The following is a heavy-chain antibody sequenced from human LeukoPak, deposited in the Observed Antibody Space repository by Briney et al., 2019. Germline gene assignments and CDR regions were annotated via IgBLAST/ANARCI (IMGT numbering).Heavy chain of an antibody. Sequence: PVKVSCKASGGTFSSYAISWVRQAPGQGLEWMGGIIPIFGTANYAQKFQGRVTITADKSTSTAYMELSSLRSEDTAVYYCARELAAAGVDAFDIWGQGTMVPVSS. CDR3: ARELAAAGVDAFDI. CDR2: IIPIFGTA. J-gene: IGHJ3*02. CDR1: GGTFSSYA. D-gene: IGHD6-13*01. V-gene: IGHV1-69*06.